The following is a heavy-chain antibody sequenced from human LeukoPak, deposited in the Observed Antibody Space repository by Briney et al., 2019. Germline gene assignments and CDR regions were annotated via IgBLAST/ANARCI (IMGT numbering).Heavy chain of an antibody. V-gene: IGHV3-23*01. CDR3: ANLQYYYYHMDV. Sequence: GGSLRLSCAASGFTFSSYSMNWVRQAPGKGLEWVSSITGGGASTYYAASVKGRFTISRDNFKSTVSLQMDNLRADDTAIYFCANLQYYYYHMDVWGKGTMVTVSS. CDR2: ITGGGAST. J-gene: IGHJ6*03. CDR1: GFTFSSYS.